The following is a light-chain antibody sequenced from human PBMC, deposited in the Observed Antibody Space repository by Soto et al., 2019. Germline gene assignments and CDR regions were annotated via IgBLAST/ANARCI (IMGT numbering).Light chain of an antibody. V-gene: IGKV3-20*01. CDR2: GAS. J-gene: IGKJ1*01. CDR3: QQYGSSPRT. Sequence: EFVLTQSPGTLSLSPGERATLSCSASQTVRNDYLAWYQQKPGQAPRLLIYGASSRATGIPDRFSGSGSGTDFTLTISRLEPEDFAVYYCQQYGSSPRTFGQGTKVDIK. CDR1: QTVRNDY.